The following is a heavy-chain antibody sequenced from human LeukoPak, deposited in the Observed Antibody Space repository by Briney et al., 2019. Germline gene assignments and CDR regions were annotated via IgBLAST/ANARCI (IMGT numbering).Heavy chain of an antibody. D-gene: IGHD4-17*01. CDR2: INAKSGAT. CDR1: GDTLTGLY. J-gene: IGHJ5*02. CDR3: ARDNQEDSAVSNGDDGGWFDP. V-gene: IGHV1-2*02. Sequence: ASVKVSCKASGDTLTGLYIHWVRQAPGKGLEWIGWINAKSGATSYAQKFQDRVTMTRDTSTNATFMELTRLTPDDTAMFYCARDNQEDSAVSNGDDGGWFDPWGQGTLVTVSS.